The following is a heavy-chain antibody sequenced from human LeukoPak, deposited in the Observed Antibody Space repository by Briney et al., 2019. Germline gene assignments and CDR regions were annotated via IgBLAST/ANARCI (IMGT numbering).Heavy chain of an antibody. CDR2: IYYSGST. Sequence: SETLSLTCTVSGGSISSSSYYWGWIRQPPGKGLEWIGSIYYSGSTYYNPSLKSRVTISVDASKNQFSLELSSVTAADTAVYYCAREKRQPSGFDCWGQGNLVTVSS. CDR1: GGSISSSSYY. J-gene: IGHJ4*02. D-gene: IGHD1-1*01. CDR3: AREKRQPSGFDC. V-gene: IGHV4-39*07.